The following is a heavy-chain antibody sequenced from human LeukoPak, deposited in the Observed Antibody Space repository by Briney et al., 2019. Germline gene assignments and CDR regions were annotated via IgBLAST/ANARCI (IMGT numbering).Heavy chain of an antibody. Sequence: SVKVSWKASGGTSSSYAISWVRQAPEQGLEWMGGIIPIFGTANYAQKFQGRVTITADESTSTAYMELSSLRSEDTAVCYCARGSGDYWGQGTLVTVSS. CDR3: ARGSGDY. V-gene: IGHV1-69*13. CDR2: IIPIFGTA. D-gene: IGHD3-10*01. J-gene: IGHJ4*02. CDR1: GGTSSSYA.